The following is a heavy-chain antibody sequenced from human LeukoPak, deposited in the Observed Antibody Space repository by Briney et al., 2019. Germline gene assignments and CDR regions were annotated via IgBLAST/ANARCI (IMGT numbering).Heavy chain of an antibody. CDR3: ARDDDRRYCSGGSCYFFTASPDY. J-gene: IGHJ4*02. CDR2: INPNSGGT. V-gene: IGHV1-2*02. D-gene: IGHD2-15*01. CDR1: GYTFTGYY. Sequence: GASVKVSCKASGYTFTGYYMHWVRQAPGQGLEWMGWINPNSGGTNYAQKFQGRVTMTRDTSISTAYMELSSLRSDDTAFYYCARDDDRRYCSGGSCYFFTASPDYWGQGTLVTVSS.